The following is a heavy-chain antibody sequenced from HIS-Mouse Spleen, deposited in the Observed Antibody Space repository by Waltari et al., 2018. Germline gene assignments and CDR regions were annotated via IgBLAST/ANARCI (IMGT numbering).Heavy chain of an antibody. CDR3: AREIPYSSSWYDWYFDL. J-gene: IGHJ2*01. CDR2: IYYSGST. CDR1: GGSISSSSYY. D-gene: IGHD6-13*01. V-gene: IGHV4-39*07. Sequence: QLQLQESGPGLVKPSETLSLTCTVSGGSISSSSYYWGWIRQPPGKGLEWIGGIYYSGSTSYNPSLKSRVTISVDTSKNQFSLKRSSVTAADTAVYYCAREIPYSSSWYDWYFDLWGRGTLVTVSS.